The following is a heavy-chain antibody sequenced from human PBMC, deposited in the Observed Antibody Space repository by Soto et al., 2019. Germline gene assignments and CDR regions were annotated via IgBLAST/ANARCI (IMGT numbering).Heavy chain of an antibody. J-gene: IGHJ4*02. V-gene: IGHV3-11*01. D-gene: IGHD3-22*01. CDR3: ARDSPHLRSGYYYV. CDR1: GFTFSDYY. Sequence: SLILSCAASGFTFSDYYMSWIRQAPGKGLEWVSYISSSGSTIYYADSVKGRFTISRDNAKNSLYLQMNSLRAEDTAVYYCARDSPHLRSGYYYVWGQGTLVTVSS. CDR2: ISSSGSTI.